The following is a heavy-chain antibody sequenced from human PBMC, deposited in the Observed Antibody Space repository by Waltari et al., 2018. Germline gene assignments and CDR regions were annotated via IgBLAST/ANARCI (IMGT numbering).Heavy chain of an antibody. V-gene: IGHV1-69*02. J-gene: IGHJ4*02. CDR3: ARTKRAGAGPWYYFDY. Sequence: QVQLVQSGAEVKKPGSSVKVSCKASGGTFSSYTISWVRQAPGQGLEWMGRIIPSLGIANDAQKCQGRVTITADKSTSTAYMELSSVRSEDTAVYYCARTKRAGAGPWYYFDYWGQGTLVTVSS. CDR1: GGTFSSYT. D-gene: IGHD6-19*01. CDR2: IIPSLGIA.